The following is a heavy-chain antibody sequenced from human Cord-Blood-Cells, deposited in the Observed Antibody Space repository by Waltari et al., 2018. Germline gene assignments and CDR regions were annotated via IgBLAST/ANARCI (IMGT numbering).Heavy chain of an antibody. CDR3: ASSPREGDYFDY. J-gene: IGHJ4*02. CDR2: ISHDGSNK. D-gene: IGHD1-26*01. V-gene: IGHV3-30*03. CDR1: DFPFLSSG. Sequence: QVELVESGGGVVQPGRYLRLSCADSDFPFLSSGMPWFRQAPGKWLEGVAVISHDGSNKYYADSVKGRFTISRDNSKNTLYLQMNSLRAEDTAVYYCASSPREGDYFDYWGQGTLVTVSS.